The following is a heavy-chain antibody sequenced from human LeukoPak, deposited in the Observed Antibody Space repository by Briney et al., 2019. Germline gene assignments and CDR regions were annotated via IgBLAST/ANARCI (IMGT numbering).Heavy chain of an antibody. D-gene: IGHD4-17*01. CDR1: GFSFTNTW. V-gene: IGHV3-30*03. Sequence: GGSLRLSFEASGFSFTNTWMSWVRQAPGKGLEWVAVISYDGSNKYYADSVKGRFTISRDNSKNTLYLQMNSLRAEDTAVYYCVIGVTNDFDYWGQGTLVTVSS. J-gene: IGHJ4*02. CDR2: ISYDGSNK. CDR3: VIGVTNDFDY.